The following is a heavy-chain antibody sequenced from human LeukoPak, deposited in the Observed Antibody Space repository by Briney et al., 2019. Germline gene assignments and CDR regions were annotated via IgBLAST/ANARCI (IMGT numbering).Heavy chain of an antibody. Sequence: PGGSLRLSCAASGFTFSSYAMSWVRQAPGKGLEWVSAISGGGGSTYYADSVKGRFTISKDNSKNKLYLQMNSLRAEDTAVYCCAKGRPEEYYDTPFDYWGQGTLVTVSS. D-gene: IGHD3-22*01. CDR2: ISGGGGST. J-gene: IGHJ4*02. V-gene: IGHV3-23*01. CDR1: GFTFSSYA. CDR3: AKGRPEEYYDTPFDY.